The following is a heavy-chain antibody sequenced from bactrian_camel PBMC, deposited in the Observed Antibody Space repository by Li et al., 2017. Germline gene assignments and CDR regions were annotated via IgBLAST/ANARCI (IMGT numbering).Heavy chain of an antibody. Sequence: VQLVESGGGLVQAGGSLRLSCARSTYAGSRQCMGWFRQAPGKGLEWGSGIDSGAGTTYCADSVKGRFTISRDNAKNTLYLQLNSLKSEDTAMYYCTREDPGAGRADWGQGTQVTVS. CDR2: IDSGAGTT. J-gene: IGHJ4*01. CDR3: TREDPGAGRAD. CDR1: TYAGSRQC. V-gene: IGHV3S1*01. D-gene: IGHD6*01.